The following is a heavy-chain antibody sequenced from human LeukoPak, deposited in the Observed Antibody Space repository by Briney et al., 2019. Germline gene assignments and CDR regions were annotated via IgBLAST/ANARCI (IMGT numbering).Heavy chain of an antibody. V-gene: IGHV4-34*01. CDR1: GGSFSGYY. Sequence: SETLSLTCAVYGGSFSGYYWSWIRQPPGKGLEWIGEINHSGSTNYNPSLKSRVTISVDTSKNQFSLKLSSVTAADTAVYYCARGREYKRVFDYWGQGTLVTVSS. J-gene: IGHJ4*02. CDR2: INHSGST. D-gene: IGHD1-1*01. CDR3: ARGREYKRVFDY.